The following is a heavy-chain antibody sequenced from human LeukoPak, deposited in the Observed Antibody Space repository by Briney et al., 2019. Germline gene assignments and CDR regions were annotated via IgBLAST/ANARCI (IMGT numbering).Heavy chain of an antibody. J-gene: IGHJ4*02. CDR2: INNSGNT. Sequence: PSEALSLTCVVYGGSFSGNYWSWVRQPPGKGLEWVGEINNSGNTNYNPSLKSRVTISLDTSKNQFSLKLSSVTAADTAVYYCARGYNRGSYYNYWGQGTLVTVSS. CDR3: ARGYNRGSYYNY. V-gene: IGHV4-34*01. CDR1: GGSFSGNY. D-gene: IGHD3-16*01.